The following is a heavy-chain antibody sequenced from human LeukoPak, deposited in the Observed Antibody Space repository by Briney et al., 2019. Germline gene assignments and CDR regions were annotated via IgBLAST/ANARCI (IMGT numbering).Heavy chain of an antibody. Sequence: SETLSLTCAVYGGSFSGYYWSWIRQPPGKGLEWIGEINHSGSTNYNPSLKSRVTISVDTSKNQFSLKLSSVTAADTAVYYCARGPRYYYGSGSYHDAFDIWGQGTMVTVSS. J-gene: IGHJ3*02. D-gene: IGHD3-10*01. CDR3: ARGPRYYYGSGSYHDAFDI. CDR1: GGSFSGYY. CDR2: INHSGST. V-gene: IGHV4-34*01.